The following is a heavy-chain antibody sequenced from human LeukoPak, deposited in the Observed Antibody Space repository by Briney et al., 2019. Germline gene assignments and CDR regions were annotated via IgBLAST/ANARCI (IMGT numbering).Heavy chain of an antibody. D-gene: IGHD6-19*01. CDR1: GGTFSIYA. CDR2: IIPIFGTA. V-gene: IGHV1-69*13. J-gene: IGHJ5*02. Sequence: SVKVSCKASGGTFSIYAISWVRQAPGQGLEWMGGIIPIFGTASYAQKFQGRVTITADESTSTAYMELSSLRSEDTAVYYCASLAVAGIWRGWFDPWGQGTLVTVSS. CDR3: ASLAVAGIWRGWFDP.